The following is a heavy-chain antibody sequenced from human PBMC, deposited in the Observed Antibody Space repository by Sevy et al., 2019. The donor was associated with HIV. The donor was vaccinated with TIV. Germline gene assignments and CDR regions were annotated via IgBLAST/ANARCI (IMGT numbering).Heavy chain of an antibody. CDR3: ARRNDFDY. CDR2: VYYTGGT. CDR1: GGSINSDH. J-gene: IGHJ4*03. V-gene: IGHV4-59*08. Sequence: SETLSLTCTVSGGSINSDHWNWIRQPPGKGLEWIVYVYYTGGTNYNPSLKNRVTISVDSTKNQFSLKRTSVTAADTAMYYCARRNDFDYWGQGTLVTVSS.